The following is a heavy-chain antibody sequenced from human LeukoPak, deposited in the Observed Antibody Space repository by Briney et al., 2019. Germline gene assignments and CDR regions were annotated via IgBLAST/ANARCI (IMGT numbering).Heavy chain of an antibody. Sequence: PSETLSLTCTVSGGSISSSSYYWGWIRQPPGKGLEWIGSIYYSGSTNYNPSLKSRVTISVDTPKNQFSLKLCSVTAADTAVYYCARGYCSGGSCYSYYYYNYMDVWGKGTTVTVSS. CDR2: IYYSGST. D-gene: IGHD2-15*01. CDR1: GGSISSSSYY. CDR3: ARGYCSGGSCYSYYYYNYMDV. V-gene: IGHV4-39*07. J-gene: IGHJ6*03.